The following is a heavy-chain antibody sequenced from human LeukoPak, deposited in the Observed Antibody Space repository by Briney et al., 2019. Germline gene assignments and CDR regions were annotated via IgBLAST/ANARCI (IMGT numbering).Heavy chain of an antibody. CDR2: IYHSGST. CDR3: ASSGGYYSFDY. D-gene: IGHD3-10*01. V-gene: IGHV4-34*01. J-gene: IGHJ4*02. CDR1: GGSFSGYY. Sequence: SETLSLTCAVYGGSFSGYYWSWIRQPPGKGLEWIGSIYHSGSTYYNPSLKSRVTISVDTSKNQFSLKLSSVTAADTAVYYCASSGGYYSFDYWGQGTLVTVSS.